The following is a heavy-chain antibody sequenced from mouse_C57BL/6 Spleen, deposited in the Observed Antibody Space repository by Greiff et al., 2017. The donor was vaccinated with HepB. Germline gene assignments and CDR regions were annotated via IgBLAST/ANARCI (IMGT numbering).Heavy chain of an antibody. CDR1: GYSITSGYY. CDR2: ISYDGSN. Sequence: EVQLQQSGPGLVKPSQSLSLTCSVTGYSITSGYYWNWIRQFPGNKLEWMGYISYDGSNNYNPSLKNRISITRDTSKNQFFLKLNSVTTEDTATYYCARDGTPYYFDYWGQGTTLTVSS. D-gene: IGHD4-1*01. V-gene: IGHV3-6*01. CDR3: ARDGTPYYFDY. J-gene: IGHJ2*01.